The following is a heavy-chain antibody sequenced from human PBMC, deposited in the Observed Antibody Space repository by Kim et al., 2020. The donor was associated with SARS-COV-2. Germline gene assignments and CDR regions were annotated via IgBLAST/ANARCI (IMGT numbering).Heavy chain of an antibody. J-gene: IGHJ4*02. CDR1: GFTFSSYS. D-gene: IGHD1-26*01. V-gene: IGHV3-21*01. Sequence: GGSLRLSCAASGFTFSSYSMNWVRQAPGKGLEWVSSISSSSSYIYYADSVKDRFTISRDNAKNSLYLQMNSLRAEDTAVYYCARGEGATPDYWGQGTLVTVSS. CDR3: ARGEGATPDY. CDR2: ISSSSSYI.